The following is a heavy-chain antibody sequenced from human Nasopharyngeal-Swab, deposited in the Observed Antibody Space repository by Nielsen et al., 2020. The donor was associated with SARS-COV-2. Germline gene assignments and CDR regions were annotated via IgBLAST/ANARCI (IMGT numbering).Heavy chain of an antibody. D-gene: IGHD6-19*01. CDR1: GFTFSAYR. CDR2: INSLSTYI. Sequence: GESLKISCAASGFTFSAYRMNWVRQAPGKGLEWVSSINSLSTYIHYVDLVKGRFTISRDNAKSSLYLQMNSLRAEDTAVYYCARERGSSGVDGFDIWGQGTMVTVSP. CDR3: ARERGSSGVDGFDI. V-gene: IGHV3-21*01. J-gene: IGHJ3*02.